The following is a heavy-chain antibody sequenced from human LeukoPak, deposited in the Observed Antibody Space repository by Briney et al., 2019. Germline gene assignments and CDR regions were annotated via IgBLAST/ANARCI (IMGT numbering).Heavy chain of an antibody. D-gene: IGHD6-13*01. J-gene: IGHJ6*04. Sequence: PGRSLRLSCAASGFTFSSYAMHWVRQAPGKGLEWVAVISYDGSNKYHADSVKGRFTISRDNSKNTLYLQMNSLRAEDTAVYYCARDSSSWYRAAYYYYGMDVWGKGTTVTVSS. CDR2: ISYDGSNK. CDR3: ARDSSSWYRAAYYYYGMDV. V-gene: IGHV3-30*04. CDR1: GFTFSSYA.